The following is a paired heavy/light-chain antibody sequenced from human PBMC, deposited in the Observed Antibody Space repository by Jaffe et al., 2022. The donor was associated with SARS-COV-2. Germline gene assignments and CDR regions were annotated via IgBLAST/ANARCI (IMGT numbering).Heavy chain of an antibody. CDR3: ARNRGFNSYDN. CDR1: GFTFSNYW. CDR2: IDTDGTKI. D-gene: IGHD1-26*01. J-gene: IGHJ4*02. Sequence: VQLVESGGTLVQPGGSLRVSCAASGFTFSNYWMDWLRQAPGKGLEWVAIIDTDGTKIAYADSVKGRFTISRDNTENSLYLQMSSLRADDTAVYYCARNRGFNSYDNWGPGTLVTVAS. V-gene: IGHV3-7*01.
Light chain of an antibody. CDR3: NSYGVTGL. CDR1: TSDVGAHNF. V-gene: IGLV2-14*01. CDR2: EVS. J-gene: IGLJ2*01. Sequence: QSALTQPASVSGSPGQSITIPCTGTTSDVGAHNFVSWYQQHPGKAPKLIIYEVSARPSGVSNRFSGSKSGNTASLTISGLQPEDEADYYCNSYGVTGLFGGGTKLTV.